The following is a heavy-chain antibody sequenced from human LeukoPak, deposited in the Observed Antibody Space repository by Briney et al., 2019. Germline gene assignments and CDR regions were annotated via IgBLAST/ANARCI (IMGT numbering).Heavy chain of an antibody. CDR2: IYHSGST. Sequence: SQTLSLTCTVSGGSISSGGYYWSWIRQPPGKGLKWIGYIYHSGSTYYNPSLKSRVTISVDRSKNQFSLKLSSVTAADTAVYYCARDGGLYSMDVWGKGTTVTVSS. D-gene: IGHD2-8*01. V-gene: IGHV4-30-2*01. J-gene: IGHJ6*04. CDR1: GGSISSGGYY. CDR3: ARDGGLYSMDV.